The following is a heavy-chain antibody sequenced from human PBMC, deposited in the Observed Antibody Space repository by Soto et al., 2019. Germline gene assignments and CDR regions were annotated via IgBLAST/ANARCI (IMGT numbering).Heavy chain of an antibody. D-gene: IGHD3-22*01. CDR3: ARIAYYYDTSATDSGFDY. Sequence: EVQLVESGGGLVQPGGSLRLSCAAYGFTFSRYWMSWVRQAPGKGPEWVANIHKDGSEKFYVDSVKGRFTISRDNAKNSLYLQINSLRAEDTAVYYCARIAYYYDTSATDSGFDYWGQGTLVTVSS. V-gene: IGHV3-7*01. CDR1: GFTFSRYW. CDR2: IHKDGSEK. J-gene: IGHJ4*02.